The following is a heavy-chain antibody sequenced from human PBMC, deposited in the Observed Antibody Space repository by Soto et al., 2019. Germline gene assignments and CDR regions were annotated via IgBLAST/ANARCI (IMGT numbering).Heavy chain of an antibody. Sequence: SETLSLTCAVSGGSIISYYWSWIRQPPGEGLEWIGYIYHSGYTSYNPSLKNRVTISVDKSKNQFSLTLSFVTAADTAVYYCARDSLTGNYFDPWGQGTLVTVSS. V-gene: IGHV4-30-2*01. CDR2: IYHSGYT. CDR1: GGSIISYY. CDR3: ARDSLTGNYFDP. D-gene: IGHD1-7*01. J-gene: IGHJ5*02.